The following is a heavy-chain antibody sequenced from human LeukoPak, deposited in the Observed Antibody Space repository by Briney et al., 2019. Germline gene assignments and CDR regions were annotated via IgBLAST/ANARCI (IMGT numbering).Heavy chain of an antibody. Sequence: GGSLRLSCAATGFSFRSYWMNWVRQAPGKGLEWLAIIKQDGSEKHYKGSVEGRFTITRDNAKNSLHLQMNSLRAEDTAVYYCAGGSGYLITSWGQGTLVTVSS. CDR1: GFSFRSYW. J-gene: IGHJ5*02. D-gene: IGHD3-9*01. CDR3: AGGSGYLITS. CDR2: IKQDGSEK. V-gene: IGHV3-7*01.